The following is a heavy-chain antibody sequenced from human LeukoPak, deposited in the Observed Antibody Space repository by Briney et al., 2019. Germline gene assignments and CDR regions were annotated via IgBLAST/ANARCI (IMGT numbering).Heavy chain of an antibody. CDR2: IYYSGST. Sequence: PSETLSLTCTVSGVSISSSSYYWGWIRQPPGKGLEWIVSIYYSGSTYYNPSLKSRVTISVDTSKNQFSLKLSSVTAADTAVYYCARDTSDYFDYWGQGTLVTVSS. CDR3: ARDTSDYFDY. CDR1: GVSISSSSYY. J-gene: IGHJ4*02. V-gene: IGHV4-39*07.